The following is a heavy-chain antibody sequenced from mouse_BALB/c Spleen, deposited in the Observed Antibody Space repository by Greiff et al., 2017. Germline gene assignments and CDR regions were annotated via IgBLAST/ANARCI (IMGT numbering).Heavy chain of an antibody. J-gene: IGHJ2*01. CDR1: GYSITSGYY. CDR3: ARDYYGFDY. Sequence: EVKLQESGPGLVKPSQSLSLTCSVTGYSITSGYYWNWIRQFPGNKLEWIGYIYYSGTITYNPSLTSRTTITRDTSKNQFFLEMNSLTAEDTATYYCARDYYGFDYWGQGTTLTVSS. CDR2: IYYSGTI. V-gene: IGHV3-5*02. D-gene: IGHD1-1*01.